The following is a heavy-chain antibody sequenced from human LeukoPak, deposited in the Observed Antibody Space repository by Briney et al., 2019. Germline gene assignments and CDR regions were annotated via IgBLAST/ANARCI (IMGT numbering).Heavy chain of an antibody. CDR3: AKASDYGDYFSGMDV. CDR2: ISSGTTYI. J-gene: IGHJ6*02. CDR1: GFTFSSYS. Sequence: EGSLRLSCAASGFTFSSYSMNWVRQAPEKGLEWVSSISSGTTYIYYADSLKGRFTISRDNAKSSLYLQMNSLSAEDTAVYYCAKASDYGDYFSGMDVWGQGTTVTVSS. V-gene: IGHV3-21*01. D-gene: IGHD4-17*01.